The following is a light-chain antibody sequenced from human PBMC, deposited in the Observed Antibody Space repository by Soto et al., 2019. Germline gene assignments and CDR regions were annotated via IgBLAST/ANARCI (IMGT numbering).Light chain of an antibody. J-gene: IGKJ2*01. CDR2: GAS. V-gene: IGKV3-20*01. Sequence: EIVLTQSPGTLSLSPGERATLSCRASQSVTNNYLAWYQQKPGQAPRLLIYGASSRATGIPDRFSGSGSGTDFTLTISRLEPEDFAVYYCQQCDNSPYTFGQGTKLEIK. CDR1: QSVTNNY. CDR3: QQCDNSPYT.